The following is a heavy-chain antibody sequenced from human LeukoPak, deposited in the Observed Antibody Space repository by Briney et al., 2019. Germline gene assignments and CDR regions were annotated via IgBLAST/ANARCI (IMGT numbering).Heavy chain of an antibody. CDR3: ARGGGEWELGTRHWFDP. CDR1: GGSFSSHY. V-gene: IGHV4-59*11. Sequence: SETLSLTCTVSGGSFSSHYWSRIRQPPGKGLEWIGYIYYSGSTNYNPSLKSRVTISVDTSKNQFSLKLSSVTAADTAVYYCARGGGEWELGTRHWFDPWGQGTLVTVSS. D-gene: IGHD1-26*01. CDR2: IYYSGST. J-gene: IGHJ5*02.